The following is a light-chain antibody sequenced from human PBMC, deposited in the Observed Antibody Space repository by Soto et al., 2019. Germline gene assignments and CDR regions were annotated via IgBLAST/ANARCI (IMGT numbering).Light chain of an antibody. CDR2: DAS. CDR1: QSVKIF. CDR3: QQRSNWPPIT. V-gene: IGKV3-11*01. J-gene: IGKJ5*01. Sequence: EIVLTQSPATLSLSPGERATLSCRASQSVKIFLVWYQQRPGQAPRLLIYDASHRAAGIPARFSGSGFGTDFTLTISSLEPEDAAVYYCQQRSNWPPITFGQGTRLEIK.